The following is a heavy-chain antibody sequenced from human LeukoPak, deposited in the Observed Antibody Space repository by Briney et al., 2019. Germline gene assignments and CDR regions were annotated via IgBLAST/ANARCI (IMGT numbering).Heavy chain of an antibody. CDR1: GGSFSGYY. CDR2: INHSGST. CDR3: ARQDGSGSDY. V-gene: IGHV4-34*01. Sequence: PSETLPLTCAVYGGSFSGYYWSWIRQPPGKGLEWIGEINHSGSTNYNPSLKSRVTISVDTSKNQFSLKLSSVTAADTGVYYCARQDGSGSDYWGQGTLVTVSS. D-gene: IGHD3-22*01. J-gene: IGHJ4*02.